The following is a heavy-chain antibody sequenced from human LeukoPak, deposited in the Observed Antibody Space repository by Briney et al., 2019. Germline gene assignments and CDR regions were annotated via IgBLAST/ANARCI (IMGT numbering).Heavy chain of an antibody. Sequence: SETLSLTCTVSGGSISSYYWSWIRQPPGKGLEWIGYIYYSGSTDYNPSLKSRVSMSVHTSKNQLSLRLSSVTAADTAVYYCARDLPGTSFFDYWGQGTLVTVSS. CDR3: ARDLPGTSFFDY. CDR2: IYYSGST. D-gene: IGHD2-2*01. J-gene: IGHJ4*02. CDR1: GGSISSYY. V-gene: IGHV4-59*01.